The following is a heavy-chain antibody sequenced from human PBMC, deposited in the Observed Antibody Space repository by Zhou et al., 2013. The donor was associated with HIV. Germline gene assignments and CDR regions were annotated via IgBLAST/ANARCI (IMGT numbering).Heavy chain of an antibody. D-gene: IGHD3-16*01. CDR1: GGTFSSYA. CDR2: INPASGGT. CDR3: ARDRGATLNSLYYGLDV. V-gene: IGHV1-2*02. Sequence: QVQLVQSGAEVKKPGSSVKVSCKASGGTFSSYAINWVRQAPGQGLEWMGWINPASGGTGLNFQGRVTATTDTSTSTAYLEVSGLTSDDTAVYYCARDRGATLNSLYYGLDVWGQGTTVTVSS. J-gene: IGHJ6*02.